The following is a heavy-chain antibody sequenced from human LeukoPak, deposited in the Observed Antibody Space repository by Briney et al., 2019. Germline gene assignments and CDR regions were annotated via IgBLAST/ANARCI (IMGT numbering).Heavy chain of an antibody. V-gene: IGHV7-4-1*02. CDR3: AREEMGAAAGTLGAFDI. D-gene: IGHD6-13*01. CDR1: GYTFTSYA. Sequence: ASVKVSCKASGYTFTSYAMNWVRQAPGQGLEWMGWINTNTGNPTCAQGFTGPFVFPLDTSVSTAYLQISSLKAEDTAVYYCAREEMGAAAGTLGAFDIWGQGTMVTVSS. J-gene: IGHJ3*02. CDR2: INTNTGNP.